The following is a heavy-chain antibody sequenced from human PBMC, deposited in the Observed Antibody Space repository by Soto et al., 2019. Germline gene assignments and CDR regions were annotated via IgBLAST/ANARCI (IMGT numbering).Heavy chain of an antibody. V-gene: IGHV1-18*04. CDR3: ARDTYYYDSSGYYNNGMDV. J-gene: IGHJ6*02. Sequence: QVQLVQSGAEVKKPGASVKVSCKASGYTFTSYGISWVRQAPGQGLEWMGWISAYNGNTNYAQKLQGRVTMTTDTSTSTAYMELRSLRSDDTAVYYCARDTYYYDSSGYYNNGMDVWGQGTTVTVSS. CDR2: ISAYNGNT. D-gene: IGHD3-22*01. CDR1: GYTFTSYG.